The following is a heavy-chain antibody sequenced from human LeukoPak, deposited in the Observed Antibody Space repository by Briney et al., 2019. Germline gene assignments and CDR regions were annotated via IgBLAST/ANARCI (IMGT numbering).Heavy chain of an antibody. Sequence: GGSLRLSCAASGFTFSTFAMIWVRQPPGKGLEWVSVIYSGGSTYYADSVKGRFTISRDNSKNTLYLQMNSLRAEDTAVYYCARLGYSYGYFDYWGQGTLVTVSS. D-gene: IGHD5-18*01. CDR1: GFTFSTFA. CDR2: IYSGGST. J-gene: IGHJ4*02. V-gene: IGHV3-53*01. CDR3: ARLGYSYGYFDY.